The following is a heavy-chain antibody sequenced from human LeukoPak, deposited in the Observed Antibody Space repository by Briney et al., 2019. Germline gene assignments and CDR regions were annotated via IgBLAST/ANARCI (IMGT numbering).Heavy chain of an antibody. Sequence: GGSLRLSCAASGFTFDDYAMHWVRQGPGKGLEWVSGISWNSGSIGYADSVKGRFTISRDNAKNSLYLQMNNLRPEDTAVYYCARGDGYNSATDDYWGQGTLVTVSS. CDR3: ARGDGYNSATDDY. V-gene: IGHV3-9*01. D-gene: IGHD5-24*01. CDR2: ISWNSGSI. J-gene: IGHJ4*02. CDR1: GFTFDDYA.